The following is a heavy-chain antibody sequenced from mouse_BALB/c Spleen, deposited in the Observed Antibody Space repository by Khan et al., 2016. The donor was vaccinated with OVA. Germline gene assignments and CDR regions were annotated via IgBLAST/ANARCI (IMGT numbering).Heavy chain of an antibody. J-gene: IGHJ3*01. CDR3: TRHDYVAWFTY. V-gene: IGHV1S135*01. CDR1: GYSFTSYY. CDR2: IDPFSGDP. D-gene: IGHD2-4*01. Sequence: VQLQQSGPELMKPGASVKISCKASGYSFTSYYIHWVMQSHGKSLEWIGYIDPFSGDPTYNQKFKGKATLSVDKSSSTAYIHLSNLTSEDSSVCYCTRHDYVAWFTYWGPGTLVTVSS.